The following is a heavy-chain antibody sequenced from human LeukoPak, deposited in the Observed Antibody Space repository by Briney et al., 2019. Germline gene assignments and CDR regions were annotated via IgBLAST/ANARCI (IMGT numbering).Heavy chain of an antibody. CDR2: LYYSGST. CDR3: ARGRSGNSYVHDAFDI. Sequence: SETLSLTCTVSGGSISSYYWNWIRQPPGKGLEWIAYLYYSGSTNYNRSLKSRVTISVDTSKNQFSLKLSSVTAADTAVYYCARGRSGNSYVHDAFDIWGQGTMVTVSS. CDR1: GGSISSYY. J-gene: IGHJ3*02. V-gene: IGHV4-59*01. D-gene: IGHD5-18*01.